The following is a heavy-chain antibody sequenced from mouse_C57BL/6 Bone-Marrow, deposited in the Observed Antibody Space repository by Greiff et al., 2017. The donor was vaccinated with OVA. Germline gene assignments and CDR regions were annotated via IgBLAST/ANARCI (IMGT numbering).Heavy chain of an antibody. Sequence: QVQLQQPGAELVKPGASVKLSCKASGYTFTSYWMHWVKQRPGQGLEWIGMIHPNSGSTNYNEKFKSKATLTVDKSSSTAYMQLSSLTSEDSAVYYCAKERDTTARRFAYWGQGTLVTVSA. CDR2: IHPNSGST. D-gene: IGHD1-2*01. J-gene: IGHJ3*01. CDR3: AKERDTTARRFAY. CDR1: GYTFTSYW. V-gene: IGHV1-64*01.